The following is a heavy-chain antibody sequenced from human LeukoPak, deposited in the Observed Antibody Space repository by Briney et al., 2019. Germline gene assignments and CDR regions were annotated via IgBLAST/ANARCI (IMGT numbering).Heavy chain of an antibody. V-gene: IGHV3-23*01. D-gene: IGHD6-19*01. Sequence: GGSLRLSCAASGFTFSKYGMSWVRQAPGKGLEWVSAVSVSGGSTYYADSVKGRFTISRDNAKNSLYLQMNSLRAEDTAVYYCARPQAQYSSGWYDYWGQGTLVTVSS. J-gene: IGHJ4*02. CDR2: VSVSGGST. CDR1: GFTFSKYG. CDR3: ARPQAQYSSGWYDY.